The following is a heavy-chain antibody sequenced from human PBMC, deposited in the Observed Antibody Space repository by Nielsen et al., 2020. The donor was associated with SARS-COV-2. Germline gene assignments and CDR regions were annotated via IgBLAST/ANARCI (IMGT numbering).Heavy chain of an antibody. CDR2: ISYDGSNK. D-gene: IGHD3-10*01. V-gene: IGHV3-30*18. CDR3: AKETTSGVWLGDPMVAFDI. J-gene: IGHJ3*02. CDR1: GFTFSSYG. Sequence: GESLKISCAASGFTFSSYGMHWVRQAPGKGLEWVVVISYDGSNKYYADSVKGRFTISRDNSKNTLYLQMNSLRAEDTAVYYCAKETTSGVWLGDPMVAFDIWGQGTMVTVSS.